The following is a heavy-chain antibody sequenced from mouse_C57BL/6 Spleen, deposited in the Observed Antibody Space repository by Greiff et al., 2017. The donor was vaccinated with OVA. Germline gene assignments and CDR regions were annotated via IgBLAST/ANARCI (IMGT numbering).Heavy chain of an antibody. V-gene: IGHV1-59*01. CDR3: ARVVYGYDDAMDD. CDR2: IDPSDSYT. D-gene: IGHD2-2*01. Sequence: VQLQQSGAELVRPGTSVKLSCKASGYTFTSYWMHWVKQRPGQGLEWIGVIDPSDSYTNYNQKFKGKATLTVDTSSSTAYMQLSSLTSEDSAVYYGARVVYGYDDAMDDWGQGTSVTVSS. J-gene: IGHJ4*01. CDR1: GYTFTSYW.